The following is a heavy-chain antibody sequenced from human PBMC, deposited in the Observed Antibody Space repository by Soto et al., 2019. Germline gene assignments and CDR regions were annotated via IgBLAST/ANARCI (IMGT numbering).Heavy chain of an antibody. CDR2: IYYSGTS. Sequence: QLQLQESGPGLVKPSETLSLTCTVSGGSINDDTYYWGWIRQPPGKVLEWIGSIYYSGTSSYNPSLKSRVTITVDTSKKKLSIRRRSVSAADTGVYYCARLHCHSPNCVPLEPWGQGTLVIVSS. V-gene: IGHV4-39*01. J-gene: IGHJ5*02. CDR3: ARLHCHSPNCVPLEP. CDR1: GGSINDDTYY. D-gene: IGHD2-2*01.